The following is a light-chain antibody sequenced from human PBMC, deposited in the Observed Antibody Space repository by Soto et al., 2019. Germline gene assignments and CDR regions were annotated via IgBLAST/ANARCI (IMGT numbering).Light chain of an antibody. J-gene: IGKJ5*01. Sequence: EVVLTQSPATLSLSPGERATLSCRASQNVVFYLAWYQQKPGQAPRLLIYNASNRAPGIPARFSGSGSGTDFTLTISSLEPEDFAVYYCQHRTNWPITFGQGTRLEIK. CDR1: QNVVFY. CDR2: NAS. V-gene: IGKV3-11*01. CDR3: QHRTNWPIT.